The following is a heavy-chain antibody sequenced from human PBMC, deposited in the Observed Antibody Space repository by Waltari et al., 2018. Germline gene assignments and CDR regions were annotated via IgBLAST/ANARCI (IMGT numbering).Heavy chain of an antibody. V-gene: IGHV3-30*02. Sequence: QVQLVESGGGVVQPGESLRLSCATSGFTFNANGMHWFRQAPGKALEWVAFIRYDGTYKKYVDSVKGRFTISRDNFENTVNLQMSSLRIEDTAVYYWAKDRRDFWSGYYSVDYWGQGTLVTVSS. D-gene: IGHD3-3*01. CDR1: GFTFNANG. CDR3: AKDRRDFWSGYYSVDY. J-gene: IGHJ4*02. CDR2: IRYDGTYK.